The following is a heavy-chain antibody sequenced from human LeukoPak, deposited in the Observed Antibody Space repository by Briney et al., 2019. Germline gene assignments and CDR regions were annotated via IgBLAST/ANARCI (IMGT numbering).Heavy chain of an antibody. J-gene: IGHJ4*02. V-gene: IGHV1-2*06. D-gene: IGHD2-21*02. CDR1: GYTFTGYY. Sequence: ASVKVSCKASGYTFTGYYMHWVRQAPGQGLEWMGRINPNSGGTNYAQKFQGRVTMTRDTSISTAYKELSRLRSDDTAVYYCARAGACGGDCYIDYWGQGTLVTVSS. CDR3: ARAGACGGDCYIDY. CDR2: INPNSGGT.